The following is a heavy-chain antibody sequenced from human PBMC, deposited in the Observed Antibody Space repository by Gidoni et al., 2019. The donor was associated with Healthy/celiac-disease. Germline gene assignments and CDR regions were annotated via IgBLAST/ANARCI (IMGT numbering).Heavy chain of an antibody. J-gene: IGHJ6*03. D-gene: IGHD2-15*01. CDR3: ARELEYCSGGSCYSGSYYYYMDV. V-gene: IGHV3-7*05. Sequence: EVQLVESGGGLVQPGGSLRLSCAASGFTFSSYWMSWVRQAPGKGLEWVANIKQDGSEKYYVDSVKGRFTISRDNAKNSLYLQMNSLRAEDTAVYYCARELEYCSGGSCYSGSYYYYMDVWVKGTTVTVSS. CDR1: GFTFSSYW. CDR2: IKQDGSEK.